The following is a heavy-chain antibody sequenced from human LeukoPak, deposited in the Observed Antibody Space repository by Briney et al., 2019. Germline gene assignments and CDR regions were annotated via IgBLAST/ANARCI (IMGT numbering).Heavy chain of an antibody. D-gene: IGHD5-18*01. CDR1: GYTFTSYD. V-gene: IGHV1-69*05. J-gene: IGHJ4*02. Sequence: ASVKVSCKASGYTFTSYDINWVRQAPGQGLEWMGRIIPIFGTANYAQKFQGRVTITTDESTSTAYMELSSLRSEDTAVYYCARDRGQLWLLYFDYWGQGTLVTVSS. CDR3: ARDRGQLWLLYFDY. CDR2: IIPIFGTA.